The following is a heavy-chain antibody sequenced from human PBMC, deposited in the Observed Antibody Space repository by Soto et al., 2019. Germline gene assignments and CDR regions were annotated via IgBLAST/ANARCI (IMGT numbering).Heavy chain of an antibody. Sequence: EVQLVESGGGLVQPGGSLRLSCVGSGFTFSSYSVTWVRQAPGKGLEWVSSLRSSNYAQYIDSVKGRVTVSRDNARNSLFLQMNSLRVDDTAVYYCARLTGKFDFDPWGQGTLVTVSS. J-gene: IGHJ5*02. V-gene: IGHV3-21*01. CDR2: LRSSNYA. CDR1: GFTFSSYS. D-gene: IGHD3-10*01. CDR3: ARLTGKFDFDP.